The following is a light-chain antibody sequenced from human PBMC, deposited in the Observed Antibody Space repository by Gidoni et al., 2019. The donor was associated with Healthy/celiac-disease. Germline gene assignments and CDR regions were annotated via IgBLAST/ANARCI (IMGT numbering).Light chain of an antibody. V-gene: IGKV3-15*01. CDR3: QQYNNWPGI. J-gene: IGKJ2*01. Sequence: EIVLTPSPATLSLSPGERATLSCRASQSVSSNLAWYQQKPGQAPRLVIYGASTGATGIPARFSGSVSGTEFTLTIRSLQSEDCAVYYCQQYNNWPGIFGQGTELEI. CDR1: QSVSSN. CDR2: GAS.